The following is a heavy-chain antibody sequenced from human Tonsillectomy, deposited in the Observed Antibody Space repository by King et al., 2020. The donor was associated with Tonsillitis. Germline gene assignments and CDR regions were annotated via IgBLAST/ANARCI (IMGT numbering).Heavy chain of an antibody. Sequence: QLQESGPGLVKPSETLSLTCTVSGGSISSYYWCWIRQPPGKGLEWIGYIYYRGSTTYNLSLKSRVTISVDTSKNQFSLKLTSVTAADTAVYYCARVSLRYCSSTSWCVNWFDPWGQGTLVTVSS. D-gene: IGHD2-2*01. J-gene: IGHJ5*02. V-gene: IGHV4-59*01. CDR1: GGSISSYY. CDR3: ARVSLRYCSSTSWCVNWFDP. CDR2: IYYRGST.